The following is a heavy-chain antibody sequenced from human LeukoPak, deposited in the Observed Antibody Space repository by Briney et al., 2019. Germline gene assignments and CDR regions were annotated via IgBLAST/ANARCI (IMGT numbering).Heavy chain of an antibody. CDR1: GDSISNSDYY. D-gene: IGHD6-6*01. V-gene: IGHV3-11*03. CDR2: IGGSGADT. CDR3: AKTLVASPGNTGGP. J-gene: IGHJ5*02. Sequence: LTLTCTVSGDSISNSDYYWSSIRQPPAKVLDWLSYIGGSGADTNYADSVKGRFTTSRDNAKSSLYLQMNSLRAEDTAVYYCAKTLVASPGNTGGPWGQGTLVTVSS.